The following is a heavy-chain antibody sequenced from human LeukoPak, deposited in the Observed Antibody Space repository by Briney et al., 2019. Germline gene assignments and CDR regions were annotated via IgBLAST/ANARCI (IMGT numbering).Heavy chain of an antibody. V-gene: IGHV1-69*05. CDR1: VGTFSSYA. J-gene: IGHJ4*02. D-gene: IGHD6-19*01. CDR2: IIPIFGTA. CDR3: ARGWLEPN. Sequence: GASVKVSCKASVGTFSSYAISWVRQAPGQGLEWMGGIIPIFGTANYAQKFQGRVTITTDESTRTAYMELSSLRSEDTAVYYCARGWLEPNWGQGTLVTVSS.